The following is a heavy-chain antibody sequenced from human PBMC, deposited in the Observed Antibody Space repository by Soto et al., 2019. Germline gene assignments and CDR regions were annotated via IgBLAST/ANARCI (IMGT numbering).Heavy chain of an antibody. CDR1: GYSFTSYW. CDR3: ARLGSICSGGSCYSIGWFDP. D-gene: IGHD2-15*01. Sequence: GESLKISCKGSGYSFTSYWIGWVRQMPGKGLEWMGIIYPGDSDTRYSPSFQGQVTISADKSISTAYLQWSSLKASDTAMYYCARLGSICSGGSCYSIGWFDPWGQGTLVTVSS. CDR2: IYPGDSDT. J-gene: IGHJ5*02. V-gene: IGHV5-51*01.